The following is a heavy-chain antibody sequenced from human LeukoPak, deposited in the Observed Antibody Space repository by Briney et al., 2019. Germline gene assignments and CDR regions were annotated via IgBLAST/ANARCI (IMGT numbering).Heavy chain of an antibody. CDR2: IYSGGGT. Sequence: GGSLRLSCAASGFTVSTNYMSWVRQAPGKGLEWVSLIYSGGGTYYADSVKGRFTISGDNSRNTLSLQMNSLRVDDTAVYYCARGFRSVTTWGYFDYWGQGALVTVSS. D-gene: IGHD4-17*01. CDR1: GFTVSTNY. CDR3: ARGFRSVTTWGYFDY. V-gene: IGHV3-66*01. J-gene: IGHJ4*02.